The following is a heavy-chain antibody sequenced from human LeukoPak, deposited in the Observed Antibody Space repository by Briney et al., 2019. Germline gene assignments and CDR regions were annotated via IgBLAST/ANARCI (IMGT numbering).Heavy chain of an antibody. CDR2: ICDGGGST. V-gene: IGHV3-23*01. Sequence: GGSLRLYCAASGFTFSSYGMSWVRQAPGNGLEWVSAICDGGGSTYYADSVKGRFTISRDNSKNTLYLQMNSLRAEDTAVYYCAKDAEGTMIVVANPNWFDPWGQGTLVTVSS. D-gene: IGHD3-22*01. CDR1: GFTFSSYG. J-gene: IGHJ5*02. CDR3: AKDAEGTMIVVANPNWFDP.